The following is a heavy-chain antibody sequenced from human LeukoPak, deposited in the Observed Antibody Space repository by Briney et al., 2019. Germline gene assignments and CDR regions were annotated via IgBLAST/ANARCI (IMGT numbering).Heavy chain of an antibody. Sequence: GGSLRLSGAASGFTFSSYAMSWVRQAPGKGLEWVSAISGSGGSTYYADSVKGRFTISRDNSKNTLYLQMNSLRAEDTAVYYCAKDRGSRDGYNWAYYYYYYYMDVWGKGTTVTVSS. CDR1: GFTFSSYA. V-gene: IGHV3-23*01. CDR2: ISGSGGST. CDR3: AKDRGSRDGYNWAYYYYYYYMDV. J-gene: IGHJ6*03. D-gene: IGHD5-24*01.